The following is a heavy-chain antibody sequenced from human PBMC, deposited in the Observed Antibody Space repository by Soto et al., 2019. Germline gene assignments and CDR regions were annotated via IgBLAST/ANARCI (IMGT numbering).Heavy chain of an antibody. CDR1: GYSFTSYW. D-gene: IGHD6-13*01. V-gene: IGHV5-51*01. CDR3: ARHGPDSSSWYRSSINYYYYGMDV. Sequence: PGESLKISCKGSGYSFTSYWIGWVRQMPGKGLEWMGIIYPGDSDTRYSPSFQGQVTISADKSISTAYLQWSSLKASDTAMYYCARHGPDSSSWYRSSINYYYYGMDVWGQGTTVTVSS. J-gene: IGHJ6*02. CDR2: IYPGDSDT.